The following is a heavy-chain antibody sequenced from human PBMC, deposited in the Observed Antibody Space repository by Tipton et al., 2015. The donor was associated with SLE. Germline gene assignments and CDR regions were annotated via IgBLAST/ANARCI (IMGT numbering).Heavy chain of an antibody. CDR1: GGSISSYY. Sequence: TLSLTCTVSGGSISSYYWSWIRQPAGKGLEWIGYIYTSGSTNYNPSLKSRVTISVDTSKNQFSLKLSSVTAADTAVYYCARDRKYSSGWYNDAFDIWGQGTMVTVSS. J-gene: IGHJ3*02. D-gene: IGHD6-19*01. CDR3: ARDRKYSSGWYNDAFDI. V-gene: IGHV4-4*09. CDR2: IYTSGST.